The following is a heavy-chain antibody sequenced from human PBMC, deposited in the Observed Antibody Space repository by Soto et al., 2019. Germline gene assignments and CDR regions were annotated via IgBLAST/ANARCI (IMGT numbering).Heavy chain of an antibody. J-gene: IGHJ4*02. Sequence: QITFKESGPTLVKPTQTLTLTCTFSGFSLSTTADGVGWIRQPPGKALEWLALIYWDDDERYSPSLKSRLTNTKDTSKNQVVLTMTNVDPVDTATYYCAHGSCSSADCYPNPYLDYWGQGILVTVSS. D-gene: IGHD2-2*01. CDR1: GFSLSTTADG. V-gene: IGHV2-5*02. CDR3: AHGSCSSADCYPNPYLDY. CDR2: IYWDDDE.